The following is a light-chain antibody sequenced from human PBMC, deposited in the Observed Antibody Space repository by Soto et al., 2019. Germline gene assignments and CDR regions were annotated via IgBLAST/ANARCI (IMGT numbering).Light chain of an antibody. Sequence: DIQMTQSPSTLSASVGDRVTITFRASQSISSWLAWYQQKPGKAPNLLIYDASSLESGVPSRFSGSGSGADFTLTISSLQPDDFATYYCQQYNSYPLTFGGGTKVDI. CDR3: QQYNSYPLT. V-gene: IGKV1-5*01. CDR1: QSISSW. CDR2: DAS. J-gene: IGKJ4*01.